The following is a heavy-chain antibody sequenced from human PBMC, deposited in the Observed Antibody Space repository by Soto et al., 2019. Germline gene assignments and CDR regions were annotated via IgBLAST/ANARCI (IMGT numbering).Heavy chain of an antibody. Sequence: EVQVVESGGGLVQPGGSLRLSCAASGFTFSRYGMNWVRQAPGKGPEWVAYISSSSSTIYYADSVKGRFTISRDNAKNSQYLQMNSLRDEDTAVYYCARDGYCVSTTCYFLPDVWGQGTTVTVSS. J-gene: IGHJ6*02. CDR2: ISSSSSTI. V-gene: IGHV3-48*02. CDR1: GFTFSRYG. CDR3: ARDGYCVSTTCYFLPDV. D-gene: IGHD2-2*03.